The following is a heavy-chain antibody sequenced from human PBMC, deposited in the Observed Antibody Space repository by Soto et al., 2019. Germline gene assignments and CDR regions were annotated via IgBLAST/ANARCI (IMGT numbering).Heavy chain of an antibody. D-gene: IGHD1-26*01. CDR1: GYRFISYG. Sequence: QVQLVQSGSEVKKPGASVKVSCKASGYRFISYGLSWVRQAPGQGLEWMGWISPDNGNTNYAQKLQGRVTMTTETSTSTAYMALRSLRSDDTAIYWCAREGSGGGGMDVWGQGTTVTVSS. CDR2: ISPDNGNT. V-gene: IGHV1-18*01. J-gene: IGHJ6*02. CDR3: AREGSGGGGMDV.